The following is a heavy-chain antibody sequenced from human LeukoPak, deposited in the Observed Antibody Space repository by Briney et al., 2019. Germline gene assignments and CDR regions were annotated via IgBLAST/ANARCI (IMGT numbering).Heavy chain of an antibody. Sequence: SVKVSCKASGGTFSSYAISWVRQAPGQGLEWMGGIIPIFGTANYAQKFQGRVTITADESTSTAYMELSSLRSEDTAVYCCARDPTTYGWFDPWGQGTLVTVSS. CDR2: IIPIFGTA. V-gene: IGHV1-69*13. CDR3: ARDPTTYGWFDP. D-gene: IGHD4-11*01. J-gene: IGHJ5*02. CDR1: GGTFSSYA.